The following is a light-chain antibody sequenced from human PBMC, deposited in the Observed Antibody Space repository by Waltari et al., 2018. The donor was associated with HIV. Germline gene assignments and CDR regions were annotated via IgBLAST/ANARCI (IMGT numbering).Light chain of an antibody. CDR2: DNN. Sequence: QSVLTQPPSVSAAPGQKVTISCSVSSTSGNNFVSWYQHLPGAAPKLLIYDNNNRPSGISDRFSGSKSGTSATLGITGLQTGDEADYYCGTWDPRLGSAVFGGGTKLTVL. J-gene: IGLJ3*02. CDR1: SSTSGNNF. CDR3: GTWDPRLGSAV. V-gene: IGLV1-51*01.